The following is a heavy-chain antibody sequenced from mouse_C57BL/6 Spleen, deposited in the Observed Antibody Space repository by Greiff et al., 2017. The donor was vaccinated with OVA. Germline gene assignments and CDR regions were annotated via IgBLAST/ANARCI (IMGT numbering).Heavy chain of an antibody. Sequence: VQLQQSGAELVRPGASVKLSCTASGFNIKDDYMHWVKQRPEQGLEWIGWIDPENGDTEYASKFQGKATITADTSSNTAYLKLSSLTSEDTAVYCCTGSSYYFDYWGQGTTLTVAS. CDR1: GFNIKDDY. CDR2: IDPENGDT. V-gene: IGHV14-4*01. J-gene: IGHJ2*01. CDR3: TGSSYYFDY.